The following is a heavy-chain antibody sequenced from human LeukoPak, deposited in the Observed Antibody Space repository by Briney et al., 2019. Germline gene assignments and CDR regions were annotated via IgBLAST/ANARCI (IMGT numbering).Heavy chain of an antibody. CDR3: ATHTFATPLDH. V-gene: IGHV4-59*08. Sequence: PSETLSLTCVVSGASISSFYWSWIRQPPGKGREWIGYVFYTGDTNYNPSLKSGVTVPLDTLKSQVSLSLTSLTAADTAVDDVATHTFATPLDHWGRGTLVTVSS. J-gene: IGHJ5*02. CDR1: GASISSFY. CDR2: VFYTGDT.